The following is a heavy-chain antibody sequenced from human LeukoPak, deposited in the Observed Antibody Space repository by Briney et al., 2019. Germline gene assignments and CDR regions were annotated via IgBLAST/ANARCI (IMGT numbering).Heavy chain of an antibody. CDR3: ARDLGTRLDY. CDR2: IYSGGGT. CDR1: GFTVSSNY. Sequence: GGSLRLSCAASGFTVSSNYMSWVRQAPGKGLEWVPVIYSGGGTYYADSVKGRFTISRHNSKNTLYLQMNSLRAEDTAVYYCARDLGTRLDYWGQGTLVTVSS. J-gene: IGHJ4*02. V-gene: IGHV3-53*04.